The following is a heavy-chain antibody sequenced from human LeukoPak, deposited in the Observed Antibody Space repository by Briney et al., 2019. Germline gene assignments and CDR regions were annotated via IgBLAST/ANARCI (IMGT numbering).Heavy chain of an antibody. J-gene: IGHJ6*03. CDR3: ARPRTSADYYYYYTDV. V-gene: IGHV4-4*02. CDR1: GGSISSSNW. Sequence: SETLSLTCAVSGGSISSSNWWSWVRQPPGKGLEWIGEINHSGSTNYNPSLKSRVTISVDTSKNQFSLKLSSVTAADTAVYYCARPRTSADYYYYYTDVWGKGTTVTVSS. CDR2: INHSGST.